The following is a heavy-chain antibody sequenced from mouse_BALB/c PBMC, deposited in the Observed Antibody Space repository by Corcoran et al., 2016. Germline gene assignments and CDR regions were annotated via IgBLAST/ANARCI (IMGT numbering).Heavy chain of an antibody. Sequence: DEQLQESGPGLLKPSQSLSLTFSVTGYSITSGYYWNWIRQFPGNKLEWMGYISYDGSNNYNPSLKNRIYITRDTSKNQFFLKLNSVTTEDTATYYCARVDAYWGQGTLVTVSA. CDR3: ARVDAY. CDR1: GYSITSGYY. CDR2: ISYDGSN. J-gene: IGHJ3*01. V-gene: IGHV3-6*02.